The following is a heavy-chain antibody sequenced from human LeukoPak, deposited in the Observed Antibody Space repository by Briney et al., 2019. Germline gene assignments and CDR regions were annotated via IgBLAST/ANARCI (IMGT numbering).Heavy chain of an antibody. J-gene: IGHJ4*02. CDR2: ISSSSSYI. CDR1: GFTFSSYS. Sequence: GGSLRLSCAASGFTFSSYSMNWVRQAPGKGLEWVSSISSSSSYIYYADSVKGRFTISRDNAKNSLYLQMNSLRAEDTAVYYCARDPRPRGFYFDYWGQGTLVTVSS. CDR3: ARDPRPRGFYFDY. V-gene: IGHV3-21*01.